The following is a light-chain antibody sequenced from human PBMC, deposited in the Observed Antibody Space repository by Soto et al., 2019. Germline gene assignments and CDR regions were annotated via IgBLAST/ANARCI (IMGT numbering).Light chain of an antibody. CDR1: QAISRA. CDR3: QQFNDYPIT. J-gene: IGKJ5*01. Sequence: AIQLTQSPSSLSASVGDRVTITCRASQAISRALAWYQQKPGKPPQLLIHDASTLESGVPSRFSGSGSGTDLTLTISILQPEDFATYYCQQFNDYPITFGQGTRLEIK. CDR2: DAS. V-gene: IGKV1D-13*01.